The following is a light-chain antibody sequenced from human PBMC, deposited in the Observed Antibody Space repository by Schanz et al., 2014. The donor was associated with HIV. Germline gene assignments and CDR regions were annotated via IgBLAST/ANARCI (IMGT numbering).Light chain of an antibody. Sequence: EIVLTQSPGTLSLSPGERATLSCRASQSVGSNFLAWYQQKPGQGPRLLIYGASSRATGIPDRFSGSGSGTDFTLTISRLEPEDFAVYYCQQYGSSLVTFGQGTKVEIK. CDR3: QQYGSSLVT. V-gene: IGKV3-20*01. CDR1: QSVGSNF. J-gene: IGKJ1*01. CDR2: GAS.